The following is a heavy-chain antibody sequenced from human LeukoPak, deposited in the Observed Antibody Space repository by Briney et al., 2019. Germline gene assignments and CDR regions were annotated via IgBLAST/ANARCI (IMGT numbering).Heavy chain of an antibody. CDR2: ISASGSST. V-gene: IGHV3-23*01. CDR1: GFTFSSSG. Sequence: GGSLRLSCAASGFTFSSSGMGWVRQAPGKGLEWVSAISASGSSTYYADSVKGRFTISRDNAKNTLYLQMNSLRAEDTAVYYCARSGYGSGSYYPPNWFDPWGQGTLVTVSS. CDR3: ARSGYGSGSYYPPNWFDP. D-gene: IGHD3-10*01. J-gene: IGHJ5*02.